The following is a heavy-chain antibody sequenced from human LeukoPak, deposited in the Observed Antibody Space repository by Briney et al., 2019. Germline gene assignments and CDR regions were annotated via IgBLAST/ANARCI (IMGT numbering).Heavy chain of an antibody. CDR1: GDTFSSYD. Sequence: GGSLRLSCVASGDTFSSYDMHWVRQATGESLEWVSAIGGGGNTYYPGSVKGRFTISRDNAKNSLYLQMNSLRAGDTAVYYCVREVRDILTTGWYFDLWGRGTLVTVS. CDR2: IGGGGNT. J-gene: IGHJ2*01. V-gene: IGHV3-13*01. CDR3: VREVRDILTTGWYFDL. D-gene: IGHD3-9*01.